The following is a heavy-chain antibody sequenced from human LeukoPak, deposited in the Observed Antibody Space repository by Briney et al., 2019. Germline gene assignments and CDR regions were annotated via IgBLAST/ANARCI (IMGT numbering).Heavy chain of an antibody. CDR1: GDTFNDYP. CDR3: ARDGTLVITEVLDY. D-gene: IGHD3-16*01. V-gene: IGHV1-18*01. J-gene: IGHJ4*02. Sequence: ASVKVSCKASGDTFNDYPISWVRQAPGQGLEWMGWISAYNGNTNYAQKLQGRVTMTTDTPTSTAYMELRSLRSDDTAVYYCARDGTLVITEVLDYWGQGTLVTVSS. CDR2: ISAYNGNT.